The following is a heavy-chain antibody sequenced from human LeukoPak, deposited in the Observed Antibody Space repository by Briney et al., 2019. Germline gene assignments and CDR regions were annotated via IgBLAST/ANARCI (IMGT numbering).Heavy chain of an antibody. CDR2: IYSGGST. CDR1: GFTVSSNY. Sequence: GGSLRLSCAASGFTVSSNYMSWVRQAPGKGLEWVSVIYSGGSTYYADSVKGRFTISRDNSKNTLYLQMNSLRADDTAVYYCAKGGLVHRFDPWGQGTLVTVSS. V-gene: IGHV3-53*01. CDR3: AKGGLVHRFDP. J-gene: IGHJ5*02.